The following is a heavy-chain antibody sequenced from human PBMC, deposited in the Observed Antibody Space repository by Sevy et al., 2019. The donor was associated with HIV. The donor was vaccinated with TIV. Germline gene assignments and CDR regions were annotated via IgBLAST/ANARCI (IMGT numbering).Heavy chain of an antibody. Sequence: ASVKVSCKASGGTFSSYAISWVRQAPGQGLEWMGGIIPIFGTANYAQKFQGRVTITADESTSTAYMELSSLRSEDTAVYYCASSPPFGVVISRYYYYYMDVWGKRTTVTVSS. CDR3: ASSPPFGVVISRYYYYYMDV. CDR2: IIPIFGTA. D-gene: IGHD3-3*01. CDR1: GGTFSSYA. V-gene: IGHV1-69*13. J-gene: IGHJ6*03.